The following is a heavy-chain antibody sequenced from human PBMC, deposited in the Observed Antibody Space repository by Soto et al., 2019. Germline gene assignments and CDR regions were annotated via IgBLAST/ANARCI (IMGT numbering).Heavy chain of an antibody. CDR2: IKQDESEK. V-gene: IGHV3-7*05. CDR3: ARGRAAHPGED. CDR1: GFTFSDYW. D-gene: IGHD3-10*01. Sequence: GSLRLSCAASGFTFSDYWMTWVRQAPGRGPEWVANIKQDESEKYYVDAVKGRFSISRDNAKSSLYLQMNSLRAEDTAVYYCARGRAAHPGEDWGQGTLVTVSS. J-gene: IGHJ4*02.